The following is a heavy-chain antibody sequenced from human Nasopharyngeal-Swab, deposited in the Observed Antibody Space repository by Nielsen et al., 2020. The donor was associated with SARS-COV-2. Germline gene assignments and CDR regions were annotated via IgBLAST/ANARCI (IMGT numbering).Heavy chain of an antibody. CDR2: IYWNDDK. V-gene: IGHV2-5*01. J-gene: IGHJ4*02. D-gene: IGHD3-10*01. CDR3: AHRRLSGSASY. CDR1: GFSLSTSGVG. Sequence: SGPTLVQPTPPLTLTCTFSGFSLSTSGVGVGWIRQPPGKALEWLALIYWNDDKRYSPSLKSRLTITKDTSKNQVVLTMTNMDPVDTATYFCAHRRLSGSASYWGQGTLVTVSS.